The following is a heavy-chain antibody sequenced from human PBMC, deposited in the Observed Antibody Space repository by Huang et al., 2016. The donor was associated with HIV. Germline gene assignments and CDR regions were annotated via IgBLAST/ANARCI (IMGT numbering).Heavy chain of an antibody. CDR3: AAHGRIVGIPAAPLRFDP. J-gene: IGHJ5*02. Sequence: QLQLQESGPGLVKPSETLSLTCTVSGGSIGSSSYYWGWIRQPPGTGLEWSGSIYHSGTTYYNPSLKSRVTISGDTSRTQFSRKLSSVTAADTAVYYCAAHGRIVGIPAAPLRFDPWGQGTLVTVSS. V-gene: IGHV4-39*01. CDR2: IYHSGTT. D-gene: IGHD6-13*01. CDR1: GGSIGSSSYY.